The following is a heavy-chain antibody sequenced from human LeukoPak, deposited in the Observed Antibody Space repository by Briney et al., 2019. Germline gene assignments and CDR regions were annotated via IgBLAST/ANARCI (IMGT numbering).Heavy chain of an antibody. CDR2: ISSSSSYI. CDR1: GFTFSTYS. D-gene: IGHD4-17*01. CDR3: AKGLLYGDPGYFDY. V-gene: IGHV3-21*04. J-gene: IGHJ4*02. Sequence: PGGSLRLSCAASGFTFSTYSMNWVRQAPGKGLEWVSSISSSSSYIYYADSVKGRFTISRDNSKNTLYLQMNSLRAEDTAVYYCAKGLLYGDPGYFDYWGQGTLVTVSS.